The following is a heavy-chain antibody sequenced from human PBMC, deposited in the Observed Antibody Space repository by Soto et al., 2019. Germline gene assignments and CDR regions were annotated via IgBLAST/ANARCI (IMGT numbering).Heavy chain of an antibody. Sequence: GGSLRLSCAASGFTFDTYWMNWVRQAPGKGPEWLSGINSDGTISSYADSVKGRFTISRDDSKNTAYLQMNSLKTEDTAVYYCTRRVGDIVVVPAAMETYGMDVWGQGTTVTVSS. J-gene: IGHJ6*02. CDR1: GFTFDTYW. CDR2: INSDGTIS. CDR3: TRRVGDIVVVPAAMETYGMDV. V-gene: IGHV3-74*01. D-gene: IGHD2-2*01.